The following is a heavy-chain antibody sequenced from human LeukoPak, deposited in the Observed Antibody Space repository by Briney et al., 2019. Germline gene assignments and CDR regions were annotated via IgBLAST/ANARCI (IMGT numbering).Heavy chain of an antibody. J-gene: IGHJ5*02. CDR1: GYTFTGYY. CDR2: INPNSGGT. Sequence: ASVKVSCKASGYTFTGYYMHWVRQAPGQGLEWMGWINPNSGGTNYAQKFQGRVTMTRDTSISTAYMELSSLRSEDTAVYYCALCQRDGTWHGLDPWGQGTLVTVSS. V-gene: IGHV1-2*02. D-gene: IGHD2-2*01. CDR3: ALCQRDGTWHGLDP.